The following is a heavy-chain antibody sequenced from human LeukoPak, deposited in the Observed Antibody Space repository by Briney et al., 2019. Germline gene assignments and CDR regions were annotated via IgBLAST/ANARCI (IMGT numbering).Heavy chain of an antibody. D-gene: IGHD6-25*01. CDR2: IIPIFGTA. J-gene: IGHJ3*02. Sequence: ASVKVSCKASGGTFSSYVISWVRQAPGQGLEWMGGIIPIFGTANYAQKFQGRVTIIADEFTSTVYMELSSLRSEDTAVYYCARERLDAFDIWGQGTTVTVSS. CDR3: ARERLDAFDI. V-gene: IGHV1-69*13. CDR1: GGTFSSYV.